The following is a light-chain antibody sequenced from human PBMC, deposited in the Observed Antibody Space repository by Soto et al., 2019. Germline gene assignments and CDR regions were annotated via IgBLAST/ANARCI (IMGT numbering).Light chain of an antibody. J-gene: IGKJ5*01. Sequence: EIVLTQSPGTLSLSPGERATLSCRASQSVSSSYLAWYQQKPGQAPRLLIYGASSRATGIPDRFSGSGSGTDFTLTISRRGPEDFAVYYCQQYGSSLPIPFGQGTRLEIK. CDR2: GAS. CDR3: QQYGSSLPIP. V-gene: IGKV3-20*01. CDR1: QSVSSSY.